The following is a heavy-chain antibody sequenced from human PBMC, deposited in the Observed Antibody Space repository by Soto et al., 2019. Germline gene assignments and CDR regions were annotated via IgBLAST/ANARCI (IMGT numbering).Heavy chain of an antibody. CDR2: INAGNGNT. Sequence: VASVKVSCKASGYTFTSYAMHWVRQAPGQRLEWMGWINAGNGNTKYSQKFQGRVTITRDTSASTAYMELSSLRSEDTAVYYCASSGLVAPPDMFYYYYGMDVWGQGTTVTVSS. V-gene: IGHV1-3*01. CDR1: GYTFTSYA. D-gene: IGHD2-15*01. CDR3: ASSGLVAPPDMFYYYYGMDV. J-gene: IGHJ6*02.